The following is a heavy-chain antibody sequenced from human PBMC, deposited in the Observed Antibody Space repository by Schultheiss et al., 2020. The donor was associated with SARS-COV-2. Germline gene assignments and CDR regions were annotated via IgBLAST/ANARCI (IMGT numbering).Heavy chain of an antibody. D-gene: IGHD1-1*01. J-gene: IGHJ4*02. Sequence: GSLRLSCAASGFTFSSYWMSWIRQPPGKGLEWIGEINHTGSTNYNPSLKSRVTISVDTSKNQFSLKLSSVTAADTAVYYCARRRKRVSLDYWGQGTLVTVSS. V-gene: IGHV4-34*01. CDR3: ARRRKRVSLDY. CDR1: GFTFSSYW. CDR2: INHTGST.